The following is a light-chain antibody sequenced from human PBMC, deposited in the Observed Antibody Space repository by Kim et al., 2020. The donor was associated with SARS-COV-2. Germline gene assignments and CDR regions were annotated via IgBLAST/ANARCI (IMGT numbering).Light chain of an antibody. CDR1: SGYSNYE. Sequence: QLVLTQSPSASASLGASVTLTCTLSSGYSNYEVDWYQQRPGKGPRFGMRVGTGEVVGSRGDGIPDRFSFVGSGLNRYLIIRNIQEEDESDYFCGADRGRGGKYVGVFGGGTQLTVL. V-gene: IGLV9-49*01. CDR3: GADRGRGGKYVGV. CDR2: VGTGEVVG. J-gene: IGLJ3*02.